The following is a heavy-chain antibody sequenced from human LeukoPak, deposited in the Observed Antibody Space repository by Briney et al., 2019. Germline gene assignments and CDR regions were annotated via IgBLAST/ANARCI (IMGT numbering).Heavy chain of an antibody. J-gene: IGHJ6*03. V-gene: IGHV3-21*01. CDR2: ISSSSYI. Sequence: GGSLRLSCAASGFTFSSYSMNWVRQAPGKGLEWVSSISSSSYIYYADSVKGRFTISRDNAKNSLYLQMNSLRAEDTAVYYCARGNDGWGRSKYYYYMDVWGKGTTVTVSS. CDR1: GFTFSSYS. D-gene: IGHD7-27*01. CDR3: ARGNDGWGRSKYYYYMDV.